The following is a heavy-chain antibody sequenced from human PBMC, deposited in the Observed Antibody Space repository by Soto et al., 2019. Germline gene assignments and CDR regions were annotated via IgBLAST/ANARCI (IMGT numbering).Heavy chain of an antibody. D-gene: IGHD3-9*01. J-gene: IGHJ4*02. CDR1: GGTFSSYA. CDR2: IIPIFGTA. V-gene: IGHV1-69*13. Sequence: SVKVSCKASGGTFSSYAISWVRQAPGQGLEWMGGIIPIFGTADYAQKFQGRVTITADESTSTAYMELSSLRSEDTAVYYCAREGTGNLNRLRYFDWLLYTRDWAQGTLVTVSS. CDR3: AREGTGNLNRLRYFDWLLYTRD.